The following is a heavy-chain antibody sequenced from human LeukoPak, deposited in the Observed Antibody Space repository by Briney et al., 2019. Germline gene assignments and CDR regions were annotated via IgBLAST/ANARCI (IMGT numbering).Heavy chain of an antibody. CDR3: ARGGWSTVVNAQLGAFDI. D-gene: IGHD4-23*01. CDR2: IYYSGST. J-gene: IGHJ3*02. V-gene: IGHV4-39*07. Sequence: PSETLSLTCTVSGGSISSGSYYWGWIRQPPGKGLEWIGSIYYSGSTYYNPSLKSRVTISVDTSKNQFSLKLSSVTAADTAVYHCARGGWSTVVNAQLGAFDIWGQGTMVTVSS. CDR1: GGSISSGSYY.